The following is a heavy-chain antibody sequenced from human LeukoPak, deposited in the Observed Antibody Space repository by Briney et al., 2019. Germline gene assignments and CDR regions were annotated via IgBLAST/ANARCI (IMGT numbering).Heavy chain of an antibody. Sequence: PGRSLRLSCAASGFTFSSYGMHWVRQAPGKGLEWVAVIWYDGSNKYYADSGKGRFTISRDNSKNTLYLQMNCMRAEDTAVYYCAKDTRGGATRGYFDYWGQGTLVTVSS. J-gene: IGHJ4*02. D-gene: IGHD1-26*01. CDR2: IWYDGSNK. CDR3: AKDTRGGATRGYFDY. CDR1: GFTFSSYG. V-gene: IGHV3-33*06.